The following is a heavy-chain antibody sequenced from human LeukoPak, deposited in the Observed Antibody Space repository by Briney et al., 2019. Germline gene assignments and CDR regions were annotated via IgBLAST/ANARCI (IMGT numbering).Heavy chain of an antibody. CDR3: ARTTVVTRYNWFDP. J-gene: IGHJ5*02. Sequence: ASVKVSCKASGYTFTSYDINWVRQATGQGLECMGWMNPNSGNTGYAQKFQGRVTITSSTSISTAYMELSSLRSEDTAVYYCARTTVVTRYNWFDPWGQGTLVTVSS. D-gene: IGHD4-23*01. CDR2: MNPNSGNT. CDR1: GYTFTSYD. V-gene: IGHV1-8*03.